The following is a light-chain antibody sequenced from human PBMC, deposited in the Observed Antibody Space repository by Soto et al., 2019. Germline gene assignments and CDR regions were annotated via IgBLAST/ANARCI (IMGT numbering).Light chain of an antibody. V-gene: IGKV3-15*01. CDR2: DAS. J-gene: IGKJ1*01. CDR3: HQYNNWPRWT. CDR1: QSIINK. Sequence: EIVMTQSPATRSVSLGERATLSCRARQSIINKLTQYQQKPGQAPSIRIYDASTMSTDIPARFSGSGSWTEFTPTISRLQSEYFALYYCHQYNNWPRWTFGQRTRV.